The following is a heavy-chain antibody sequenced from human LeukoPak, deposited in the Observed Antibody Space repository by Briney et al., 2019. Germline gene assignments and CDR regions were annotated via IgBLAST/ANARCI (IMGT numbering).Heavy chain of an antibody. CDR3: ASQQPSGISSPCAFDI. V-gene: IGHV3-21*01. D-gene: IGHD3-10*01. CDR2: ISSSSSYI. CDR1: GFTFSSCS. Sequence: PGGSLRLSCAASGFTFSSCSMNWVRQAPGKGLEWVSSISSSSSYIYYADSVKGRFTISRDNAKNSLYLQMNSLRAEDTAVYYCASQQPSGISSPCAFDIWGQGTMVTVSS. J-gene: IGHJ3*02.